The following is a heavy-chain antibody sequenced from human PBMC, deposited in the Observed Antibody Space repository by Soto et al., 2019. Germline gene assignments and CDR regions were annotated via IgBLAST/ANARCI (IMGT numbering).Heavy chain of an antibody. CDR3: ARAGEPTKAAAYYYYYYRDV. D-gene: IGHD6-13*01. Sequence: GASVKVSCKASGYTFTSYAMHWVRQAPGQRLEWMGWINAGNGNTKYSQKFQGRVTITRDTSASTAYMELSSLRSEDTAVYYCARAGEPTKAAAYYYYYYRDVWGKGTTVTVSS. CDR1: GYTFTSYA. J-gene: IGHJ6*03. CDR2: INAGNGNT. V-gene: IGHV1-3*01.